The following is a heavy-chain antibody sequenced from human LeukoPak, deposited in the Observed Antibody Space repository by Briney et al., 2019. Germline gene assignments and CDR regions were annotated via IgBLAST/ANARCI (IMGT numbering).Heavy chain of an antibody. D-gene: IGHD2-8*01. CDR1: GFTVSSIY. CDR3: ARDLGYCTNGVCHTRFDY. CDR2: IYTGGST. J-gene: IGHJ4*02. V-gene: IGHV3-53*01. Sequence: PGGSLRLSCAASGFTVSSIYMSWVRQAPGEGLEWVSVIYTGGSTYYADSVKGRFTISRDNSKNTLHLQMNSLRAEDTAVYYCARDLGYCTNGVCHTRFDYWGQGTLVAVSS.